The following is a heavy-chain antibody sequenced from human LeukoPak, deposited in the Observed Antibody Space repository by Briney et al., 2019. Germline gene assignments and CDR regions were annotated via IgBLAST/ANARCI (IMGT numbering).Heavy chain of an antibody. CDR1: GFTFSSYA. V-gene: IGHV3-30-3*01. CDR3: ARVPGWGGYFDY. Sequence: PGGSLRLSCAASGFTFSSYAMHWVRQAPGKGLEWVAVISYDGSNKYYADSVKGRFTISRDNSKNTLYLQMNSLRAEDTAVYYCARVPGWGGYFDYWGQGTLVTVSS. J-gene: IGHJ4*02. CDR2: ISYDGSNK. D-gene: IGHD3-16*01.